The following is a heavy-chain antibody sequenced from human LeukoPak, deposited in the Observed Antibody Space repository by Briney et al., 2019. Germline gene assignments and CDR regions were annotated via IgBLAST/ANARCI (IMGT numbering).Heavy chain of an antibody. V-gene: IGHV4-34*01. CDR3: ARGTVVAAISWFDP. D-gene: IGHD2-15*01. CDR1: GESFSGYY. CDR2: INNRGST. J-gene: IGHJ5*02. Sequence: SETLSLTCDVYGESFSGYYWSWIRQPPGKGLEWIGEINNRGSTNYNPSLKGRVIISVDTFKNQFSLRLTSVTAADTAVYYCARGTVVAAISWFDPWGQGTLVTVSS.